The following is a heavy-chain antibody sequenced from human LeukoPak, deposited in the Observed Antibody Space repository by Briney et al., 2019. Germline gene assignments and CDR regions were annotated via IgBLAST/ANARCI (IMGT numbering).Heavy chain of an antibody. CDR2: MNPNNGNT. Sequence: GASVKVSCEASGYTFTSYEINWVRQATGQGLEWMGRMNPNNGNTGYAQKFQGRVTMTGSTSITTAYMELSSLKSEDTAVYYCARDYYYDTSGHRSGYFDLWGRGTLVTVSS. CDR3: ARDYYYDTSGHRSGYFDL. CDR1: GYTFTSYE. J-gene: IGHJ2*01. V-gene: IGHV1-8*01. D-gene: IGHD3-22*01.